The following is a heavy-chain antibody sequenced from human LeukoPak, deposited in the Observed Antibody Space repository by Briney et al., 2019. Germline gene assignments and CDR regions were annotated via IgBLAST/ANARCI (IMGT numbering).Heavy chain of an antibody. D-gene: IGHD3-16*02. V-gene: IGHV7-4-1*02. CDR3: AGALQCLGVLSLPDY. Sequence: AAVKVSCMPSRYTFSEYAVNWVRQAPGQGVEWMGWIHPSNGKPAYVQSFTGRFVFFFVTSITTTYLQISSLKAEDTAGYFCAGALQCLGVLSLPDYWGQGTLVTVSS. CDR1: RYTFSEYA. J-gene: IGHJ4*02. CDR2: IHPSNGKP.